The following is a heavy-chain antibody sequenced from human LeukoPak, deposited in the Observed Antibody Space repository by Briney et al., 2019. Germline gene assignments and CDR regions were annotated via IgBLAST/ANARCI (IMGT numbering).Heavy chain of an antibody. D-gene: IGHD3-3*01. J-gene: IGHJ5*02. CDR1: GGSISSGGYY. V-gene: IGHV4-31*03. Sequence: PSETLSLTCTVSGGSISSGGYYWSWIRQHPGKGLEWIGYIYYSGSTYYNPSLKSRVTISVDTSKNQFSLKLGSVTAADTAVYYCARARSITIFGVVIGSWFDPWGQGTLVTVSS. CDR2: IYYSGST. CDR3: ARARSITIFGVVIGSWFDP.